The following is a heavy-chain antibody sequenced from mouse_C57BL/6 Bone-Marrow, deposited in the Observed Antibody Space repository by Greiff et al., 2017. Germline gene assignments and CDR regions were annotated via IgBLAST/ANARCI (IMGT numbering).Heavy chain of an antibody. D-gene: IGHD1-1*01. CDR1: GFNIKDYY. V-gene: IGHV14-1*01. CDR2: IDPEDVDT. CDR3: TTGYYGSSPFAY. J-gene: IGHJ3*01. Sequence: EVQLQQSGAELVRPGASVKLSCTASGFNIKDYYMHWVKQRPEQGLEWIGRIDPEDVDTEYAPKFQGKATMTADTSSNTAYLQLSRLTSEDTSVYYCTTGYYGSSPFAYWGQGTLVTVSA.